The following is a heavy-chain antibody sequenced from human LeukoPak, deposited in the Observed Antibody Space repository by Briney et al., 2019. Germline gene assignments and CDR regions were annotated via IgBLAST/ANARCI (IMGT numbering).Heavy chain of an antibody. CDR1: GFTFNTYW. CDR2: IKQDGSEK. Sequence: AGGSLRLSCVASGFTFNTYWMSWVRQAPGKGLEWVANIKQDGSEKYYVDSVKGRFTISRDNAKNSLYLQMNSLRAEDTVVYYCARDVGAFDIWGQGTMVTVSS. CDR3: ARDVGAFDI. J-gene: IGHJ3*02. V-gene: IGHV3-7*01.